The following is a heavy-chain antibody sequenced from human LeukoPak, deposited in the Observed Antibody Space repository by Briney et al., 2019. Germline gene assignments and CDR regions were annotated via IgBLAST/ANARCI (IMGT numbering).Heavy chain of an antibody. D-gene: IGHD3-22*01. CDR3: ARVRSSGYYGGFDY. Sequence: ASVKVSCKASGYTFTSYDINWVRQATGQGLEWMGWMNPNSGNTGYAQKFQGRVTMTRNTSISTAYMELSSLRSEDTAVYYCARVRSSGYYGGFDYWGQGTLVTVSS. V-gene: IGHV1-8*01. J-gene: IGHJ4*02. CDR1: GYTFTSYD. CDR2: MNPNSGNT.